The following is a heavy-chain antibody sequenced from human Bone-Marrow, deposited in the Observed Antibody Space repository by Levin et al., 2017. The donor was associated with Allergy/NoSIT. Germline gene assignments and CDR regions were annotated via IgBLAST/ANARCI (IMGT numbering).Heavy chain of an antibody. CDR3: VSQRGY. V-gene: IGHV3-7*01. J-gene: IGHJ4*02. CDR1: GFTFSSYW. CDR2: MKEHGSEN. D-gene: IGHD6-25*01. Sequence: PGGSLRLSCAASGFTFSSYWMNWVRQAPGKGLQWVANMKEHGSENYYVDSVKGRFTISRDNAKNSLYLQMNSLRVEDTAVYYCVSQRGYWGQGTLVTVSA.